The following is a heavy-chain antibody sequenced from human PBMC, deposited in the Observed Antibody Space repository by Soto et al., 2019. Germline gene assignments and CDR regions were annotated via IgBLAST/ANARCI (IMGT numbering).Heavy chain of an antibody. CDR1: GFTVSSNY. D-gene: IGHD3-22*01. J-gene: IGHJ6*02. CDR2: IYSGGST. CDR3: ARVTYYYDSSGYSPYYYGMDV. Sequence: GGSLRLSCYDSGFTVSSNYMSWVRQAPGKGLEWVSVIYSGGSTYYADSVRGRFTISRDNSKNTLYLQMNSLRAEDTAVYYCARVTYYYDSSGYSPYYYGMDVWGQGTTVTVSS. V-gene: IGHV3-53*01.